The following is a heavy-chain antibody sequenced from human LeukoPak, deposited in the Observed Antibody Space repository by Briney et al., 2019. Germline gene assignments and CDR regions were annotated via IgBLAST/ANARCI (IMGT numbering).Heavy chain of an antibody. D-gene: IGHD2-2*01. CDR2: INPSGGST. Sequence: ASVKVSCKASGYTFTGYYMHWVRQAPGQGLEWMGIINPSGGSTSYAQKFQGRVTMTRDTSTSTVYMELNSLRSEDTAVYYCARADCSSTSCFLFDYWGQGTLVTVSS. CDR3: ARADCSSTSCFLFDY. J-gene: IGHJ4*02. V-gene: IGHV1-46*01. CDR1: GYTFTGYY.